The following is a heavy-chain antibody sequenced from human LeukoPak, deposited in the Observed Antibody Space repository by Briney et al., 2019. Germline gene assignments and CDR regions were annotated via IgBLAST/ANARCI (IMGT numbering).Heavy chain of an antibody. D-gene: IGHD1-26*01. J-gene: IGHJ4*02. CDR1: GFTFSDYY. V-gene: IGHV3-11*01. CDR3: GRDGSGSPDY. CDR2: ISSSGTTM. Sequence: GGSLRLSCAASGFTFSDYYMSWFRQAPGKGLEWVSHISSSGTTMYYADSVKGRFTTSRDNTKNSLYLQMNSLRAEDTAVYYCGRDGSGSPDYWGQGTLVTASS.